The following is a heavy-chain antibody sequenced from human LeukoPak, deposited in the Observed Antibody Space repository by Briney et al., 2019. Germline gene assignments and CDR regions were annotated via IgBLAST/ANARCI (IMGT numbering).Heavy chain of an antibody. CDR2: IKQDGSEK. CDR3: ARAYITMVRGVESPDDAFDI. J-gene: IGHJ3*02. D-gene: IGHD3-10*01. V-gene: IGHV3-7*01. Sequence: GGSLRLSCAASGFTFSSYWMSWVRQAPGKGLEWVANIKQDGSEKYYVDSVKGRFTISRDNAKNSLYLQMNSLRAEDTAVYYCARAYITMVRGVESPDDAFDIWGQGTMVTVSS. CDR1: GFTFSSYW.